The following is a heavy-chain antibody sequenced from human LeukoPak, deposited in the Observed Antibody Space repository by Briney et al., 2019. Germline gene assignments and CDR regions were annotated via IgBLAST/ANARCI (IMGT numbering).Heavy chain of an antibody. J-gene: IGHJ6*02. CDR1: GYTFTSYG. CDR3: ARDSSLDYYGSGSYSYYYYGMDV. Sequence: ASVKVSCKASGYTFTSYGISWVRQAPGQGLEWMGWISAYNSNTNYAQKLQGRVTMTTDTSTSTAYMELRSLRSDDMAVYYCARDSSLDYYGSGSYSYYYYGMDVWGQGTTVTVSS. V-gene: IGHV1-18*03. D-gene: IGHD3-10*01. CDR2: ISAYNSNT.